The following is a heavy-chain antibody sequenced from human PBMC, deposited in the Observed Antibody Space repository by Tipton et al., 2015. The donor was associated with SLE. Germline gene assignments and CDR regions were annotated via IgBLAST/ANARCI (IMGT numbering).Heavy chain of an antibody. CDR1: GGSISSSNY. CDR2: IYSSGST. CDR3: AREITMVRGVIIPSGAFDI. D-gene: IGHD3-10*01. Sequence: TLSLTCAVSGGSISSSNYWGWIRQTPGKGLEWIGNIYSSGSTYYNPSLKSRVTILVDTSKNQFSLKLSSVTAADTAVYYCAREITMVRGVIIPSGAFDIWGQGTMVTVSS. V-gene: IGHV4-39*07. J-gene: IGHJ3*02.